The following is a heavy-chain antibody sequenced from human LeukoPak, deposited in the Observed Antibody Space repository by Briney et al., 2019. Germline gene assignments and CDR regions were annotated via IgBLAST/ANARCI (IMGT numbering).Heavy chain of an antibody. CDR3: ARGRLGTWFGELKA. CDR1: GYTFTGYY. Sequence: ASVKVSCKASGYTFTGYYMHWVRQAPGQGLEWMGWVNPTSGGTNYAQKFQGRVTMTRDTSISTAYMELSRLRSDDTAVYYCARGRLGTWFGELKAWGQGTLVTVSS. D-gene: IGHD3-10*01. V-gene: IGHV1-2*02. J-gene: IGHJ5*02. CDR2: VNPTSGGT.